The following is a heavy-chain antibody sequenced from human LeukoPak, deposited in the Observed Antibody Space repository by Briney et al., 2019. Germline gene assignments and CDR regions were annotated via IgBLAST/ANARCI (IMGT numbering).Heavy chain of an antibody. CDR3: ARHVSGWYYYGMDV. CDR2: IYYSGST. CDR1: GGPISSYY. Sequence: SETLSLTCTVSGGPISSYYWSWIRQPPGKGLEWIGYIYYSGSTNYNPSLKSRVTISVDTSKNQFSLKLSSVAAADTAVYYCARHVSGWYYYGMDVWGQGTTVTVSS. J-gene: IGHJ6*02. D-gene: IGHD6-19*01. V-gene: IGHV4-59*08.